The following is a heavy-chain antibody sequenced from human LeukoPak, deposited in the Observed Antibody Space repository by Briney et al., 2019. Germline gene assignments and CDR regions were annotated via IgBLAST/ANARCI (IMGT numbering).Heavy chain of an antibody. D-gene: IGHD5-18*01. CDR1: GGTFSSYA. J-gene: IGHJ5*02. Sequence: SVKVSCKASGGTFSSYAISWVRQAPGQGLEWMGGIIPIFGTANYAQKFQGRVTITADKSTSTAYMELSSLRSEDTAVYYCASEGHTGLGWFDRWGQGTLATVST. CDR3: ASEGHTGLGWFDR. CDR2: IIPIFGTA. V-gene: IGHV1-69*06.